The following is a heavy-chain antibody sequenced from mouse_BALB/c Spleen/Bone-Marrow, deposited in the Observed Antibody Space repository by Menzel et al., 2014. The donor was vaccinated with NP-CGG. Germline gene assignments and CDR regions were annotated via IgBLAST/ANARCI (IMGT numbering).Heavy chain of an antibody. Sequence: EVQGVESGGGLVQPGGSLRLSYATSGFTFSDFYMEWVRQSPGKRLEWIAISRNKANDYTTDYSASVKGRFIVSRDTSQSILYLQMHALRAEDTAIYYCVRGNWAFFDYWGQGATLTVSS. J-gene: IGHJ2*01. CDR3: VRGNWAFFDY. CDR1: GFTFSDFY. D-gene: IGHD4-1*01. CDR2: SRNKANDYTT. V-gene: IGHV7-1*02.